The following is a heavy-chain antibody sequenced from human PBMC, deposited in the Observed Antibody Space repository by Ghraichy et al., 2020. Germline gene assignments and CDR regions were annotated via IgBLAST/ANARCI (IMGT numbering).Heavy chain of an antibody. CDR1: GFTFSSYV. CDR3: AKRGSYYDFHY. D-gene: IGHD1-26*01. J-gene: IGHJ4*02. V-gene: IGHV3-23*01. CDR2: INSSGGST. Sequence: GGSLRLSCAASGFTFSSYVMSWVRQASGKGLEWVSGINSSGGSTYYADSVKGRFTISRDNSKNTLYLQMHSLRAEDTAVYYCAKRGSYYDFHYWGQGTLVTASS.